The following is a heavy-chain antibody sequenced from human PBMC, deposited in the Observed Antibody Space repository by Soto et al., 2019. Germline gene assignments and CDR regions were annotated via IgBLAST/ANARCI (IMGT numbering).Heavy chain of an antibody. V-gene: IGHV4-31*03. CDR3: ARGRTSSPTPGDY. CDR2: IYYSGST. J-gene: IGHJ4*02. D-gene: IGHD2-2*01. CDR1: GGSISSGGYY. Sequence: QVQLQESGPGLVKPSQTLSLTCTVSGGSISSGGYYWSWIRQHPGKVLGWIGYIYYSGSTYYNPPLTGRVTISVATSQTQFSLKLSSVTAADTAVYYCARGRTSSPTPGDYWGQGTLVTVSS.